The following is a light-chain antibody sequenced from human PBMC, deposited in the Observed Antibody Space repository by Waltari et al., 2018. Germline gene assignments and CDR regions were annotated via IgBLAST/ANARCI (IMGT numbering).Light chain of an antibody. CDR1: SSNLGTNY. CDR3: AAWDDSLRGSWV. J-gene: IGLJ3*02. V-gene: IGLV1-47*01. CDR2: RSN. Sequence: QSVLTQPPSASGTPGQRVTISCSGSSSNLGTNYVYWYQHLPGTAPKLLINRSNQRPSGVPDRFSGSKSGTSASLAISGLRSEDEADYYCAAWDDSLRGSWVFGGGTKLTVL.